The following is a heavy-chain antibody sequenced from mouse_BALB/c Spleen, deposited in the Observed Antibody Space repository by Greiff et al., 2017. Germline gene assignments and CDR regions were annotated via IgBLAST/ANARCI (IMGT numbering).Heavy chain of an antibody. CDR2: ILPGSGST. CDR1: GYTFSSYW. V-gene: IGHV1-9*01. J-gene: IGHJ4*01. Sequence: QVQLQQSGAELAKPGASVKMSCKATGYTFSSYWIEWVKQRPGHGLEWIGEILPGSGSTNYNEKFKGKATFTADTSSNTAYMQLSSLTSEDSAVYYCARGEDYGYDGPMDYWGQGTSVTVSS. CDR3: ARGEDYGYDGPMDY. D-gene: IGHD2-2*01.